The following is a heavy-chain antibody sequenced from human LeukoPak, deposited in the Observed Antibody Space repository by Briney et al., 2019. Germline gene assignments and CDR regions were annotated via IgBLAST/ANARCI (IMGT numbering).Heavy chain of an antibody. CDR2: ISSSGNTM. V-gene: IGHV3-48*03. J-gene: IGHJ4*02. CDR3: ARNQGQVDY. Sequence: GGSLRLSCAASGFTFSSYEMNWVRQAPGKGLEWVSYISSSGNTMYYADSVKGRFTISRDNAKNSVYLQMNSLRAEDTAVYYCARNQGQVDYWGQGTLVTVSS. CDR1: GFTFSSYE. D-gene: IGHD1-14*01.